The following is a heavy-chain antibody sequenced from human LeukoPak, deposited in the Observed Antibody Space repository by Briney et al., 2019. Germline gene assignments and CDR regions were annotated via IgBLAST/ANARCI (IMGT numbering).Heavy chain of an antibody. CDR1: GFTFSSYW. CDR3: ARGFSSSWYPYYYYYMDV. J-gene: IGHJ6*03. Sequence: PGGSLRLSCAASGFTFSSYWMSWVRQAPGKGLEWVANIKQDGSEKYYVDSVKDRFTISRDNAKNSLYLQMNSLRAEDTAVYYCARGFSSSWYPYYYYYMDVWGKGTTVTVSS. CDR2: IKQDGSEK. D-gene: IGHD6-13*01. V-gene: IGHV3-7*01.